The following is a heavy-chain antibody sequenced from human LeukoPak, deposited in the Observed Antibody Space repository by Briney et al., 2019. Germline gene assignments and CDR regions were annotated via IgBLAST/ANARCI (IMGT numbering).Heavy chain of an antibody. CDR2: LNHSGST. Sequence: PSETLSLTCAVYGGSFSGYYWSWIRQPPGKGLEWIGELNHSGSTNYNPSLKSRVTISVDTSKNQFSLKLSSVTAADTAVYYCASRAPLVGFDYGGQGTLVTVSS. V-gene: IGHV4-34*01. CDR1: GGSFSGYY. J-gene: IGHJ4*02. CDR3: ASRAPLVGFDY. D-gene: IGHD2-8*02.